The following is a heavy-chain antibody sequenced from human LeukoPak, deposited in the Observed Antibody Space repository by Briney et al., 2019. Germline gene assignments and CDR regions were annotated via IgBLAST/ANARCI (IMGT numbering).Heavy chain of an antibody. CDR1: GFTFSNYS. CDR2: ISGYSITI. Sequence: GGSLRLSCAASGFTFSNYSMNWVRQAPGRGLEWVSYISGYSITIYYADSVKGRFTVSRDNAKKSLYLQMNNLRAEDTAVYYCARDPAHYDLWNGQDFWGQGRLVTVSS. D-gene: IGHD3-3*01. J-gene: IGHJ4*02. CDR3: ARDPAHYDLWNGQDF. V-gene: IGHV3-48*01.